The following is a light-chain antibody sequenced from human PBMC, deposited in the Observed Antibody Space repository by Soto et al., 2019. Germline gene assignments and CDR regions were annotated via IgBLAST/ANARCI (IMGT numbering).Light chain of an antibody. CDR1: QSVSSY. Sequence: EIVLTQSPATLSLSPGERATLSCRASQSVSSYLAWYQQKPGQAPRLLIYDASSRATGIPARFSGSGSGTYFTLTISSLEPEDFAVYYCQQRSNWPSTFGGGTKVEIK. CDR2: DAS. CDR3: QQRSNWPST. V-gene: IGKV3-11*01. J-gene: IGKJ4*01.